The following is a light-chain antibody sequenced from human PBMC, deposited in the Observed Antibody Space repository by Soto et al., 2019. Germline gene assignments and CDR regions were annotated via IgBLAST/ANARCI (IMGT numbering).Light chain of an antibody. Sequence: EVVVTQSPDTLSLSPGETATLSCRASQSVSSSVAWYQHKPGQSPRLVVYSGDKRAPGIPDRFSGSGSGTDFTLTISRLEPEDFAVYYCQQYVRSPWTFGQGTKVDIK. CDR1: QSVSSS. J-gene: IGKJ1*01. V-gene: IGKV3-20*01. CDR3: QQYVRSPWT. CDR2: SGD.